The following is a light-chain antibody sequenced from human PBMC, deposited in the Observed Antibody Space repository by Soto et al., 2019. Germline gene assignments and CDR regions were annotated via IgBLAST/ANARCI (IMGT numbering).Light chain of an antibody. V-gene: IGLV6-57*03. J-gene: IGLJ3*02. CDR1: SGSIASNY. CDR3: QSYDSSPWV. Sequence: NFMLTQPHSVSESPGKTVTISCTRSSGSIASNYVQWYQQRPGSAPTTVIYEDNQRPSGVPDRFSGSIDSSSNSASLTISGMKPEDEADYYCQSYDSSPWVFGGGTQLTVL. CDR2: EDN.